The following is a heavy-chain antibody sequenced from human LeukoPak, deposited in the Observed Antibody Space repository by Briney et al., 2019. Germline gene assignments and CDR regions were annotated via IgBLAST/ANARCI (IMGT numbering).Heavy chain of an antibody. CDR2: INLDGSEK. CDR3: AREDAVSSDDAFDL. D-gene: IGHD6-19*01. V-gene: IGHV3-7*01. CDR1: GFTFSNYW. Sequence: GGSLRLSCVTSGFTFSNYWMSWVRQAPGKGLEWVANINLDGSEKYYVDSVKGRFTISRDNAKKTLYLQMNSLRAEDTAVYYCAREDAVSSDDAFDLWGQGTMVTVS. J-gene: IGHJ3*01.